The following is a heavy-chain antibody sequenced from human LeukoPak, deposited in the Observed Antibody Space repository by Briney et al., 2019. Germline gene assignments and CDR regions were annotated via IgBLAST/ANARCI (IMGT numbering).Heavy chain of an antibody. V-gene: IGHV3-66*01. J-gene: IGHJ6*03. CDR2: IYSGGST. CDR3: ARDQRDIVVVPAAITYYYYMDV. CDR1: GFTFSSYS. Sequence: PGGSLRLSCAASGFTFSSYSMNWVRQAPGKGLEWVSVIYSGGSTYYADSVKGRFTISRDNSKNTLYLQMNSLRAEDTAVYYCARDQRDIVVVPAAITYYYYMDVWGKGTTVTISS. D-gene: IGHD2-2*01.